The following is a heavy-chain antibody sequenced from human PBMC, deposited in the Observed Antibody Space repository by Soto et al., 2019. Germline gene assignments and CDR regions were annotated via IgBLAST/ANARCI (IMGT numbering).Heavy chain of an antibody. CDR1: GFTFSSYA. V-gene: IGHV3-23*01. Sequence: EVQLLESGGGLVQPGGSLRLSCAASGFTFSSYAMSWVRQAPGKGLEWVSAISGSGGSTYYADSVKGRFTISRDNSKNALYLQMNSLRAEDTAVYYCAKWDFWSGYYGNYFDYWGQGTLVTVSS. J-gene: IGHJ4*02. D-gene: IGHD3-3*01. CDR3: AKWDFWSGYYGNYFDY. CDR2: ISGSGGST.